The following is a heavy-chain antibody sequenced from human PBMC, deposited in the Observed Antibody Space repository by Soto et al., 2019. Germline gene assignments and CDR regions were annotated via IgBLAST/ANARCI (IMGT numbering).Heavy chain of an antibody. J-gene: IGHJ2*01. CDR3: ARRPAMEAGRFRYFDL. CDR1: GGSISSSSYY. V-gene: IGHV4-39*02. CDR2: IYYSGST. Sequence: QLQLQESGPGLVKPSETLSLTCTVSGGSISSSSYYWGWIRQPPGKGLEWIGSIYYSGSTYYNPSLKSRVTISVATSKNPFPLKLSSVTAADPAVYYCARRPAMEAGRFRYFDLWGRGTLVTVSS. D-gene: IGHD3-3*01.